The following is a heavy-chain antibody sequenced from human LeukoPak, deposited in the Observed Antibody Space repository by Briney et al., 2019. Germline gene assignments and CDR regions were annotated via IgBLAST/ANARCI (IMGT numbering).Heavy chain of an antibody. D-gene: IGHD3-9*01. J-gene: IGHJ6*04. CDR1: GGTFSSYA. Sequence: SVKVSRKASGGTFSSYAISWVRQAPGHGLEWMGGIIPIFGTANYAQKFQGRVTITADESTSTAYMELSSLRSEDTAVYYCARAENYDILTGSDYYYYGMDVWGKGTTVTVSS. V-gene: IGHV1-69*01. CDR3: ARAENYDILTGSDYYYYGMDV. CDR2: IIPIFGTA.